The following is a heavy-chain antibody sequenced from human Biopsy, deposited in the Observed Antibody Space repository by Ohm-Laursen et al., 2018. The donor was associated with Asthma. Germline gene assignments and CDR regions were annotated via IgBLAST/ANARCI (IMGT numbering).Heavy chain of an antibody. V-gene: IGHV3-30*03. Sequence: SLRLSCTASGFSFSEFVMHWVRQAPGKGLERVAVISYDGSNKYYADSVKGRFTISRDNSKNTLYLQMNSLRAEDTAVYYCASQSSGPDFWSGYYYFDYWGQGTLVTVSS. CDR3: ASQSSGPDFWSGYYYFDY. D-gene: IGHD3-3*01. CDR1: GFSFSEFV. J-gene: IGHJ4*02. CDR2: ISYDGSNK.